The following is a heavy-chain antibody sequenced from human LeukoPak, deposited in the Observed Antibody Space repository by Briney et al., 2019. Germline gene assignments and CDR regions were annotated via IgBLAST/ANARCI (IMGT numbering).Heavy chain of an antibody. V-gene: IGHV1-8*01. CDR2: MNPNSGNT. Sequence: ASVKVSCKASGYTFTSYDINWVRQATGQGLEWMGWMNPNSGNTGYAQKFQGRVTMTEDTSTDTAYMELSSLRSEDTAVYYCARAAAGYYFDYWGQGTLVTVSS. J-gene: IGHJ4*02. CDR1: GYTFTSYD. D-gene: IGHD6-13*01. CDR3: ARAAAGYYFDY.